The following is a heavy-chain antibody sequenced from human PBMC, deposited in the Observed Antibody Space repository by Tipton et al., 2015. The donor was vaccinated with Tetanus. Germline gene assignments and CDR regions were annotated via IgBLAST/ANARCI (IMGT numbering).Heavy chain of an antibody. Sequence: VQLEQSGAEVKKPGASVKVSCKASGYTFTSFGINWVRQAPGQGLEWMGWINTDKGSTNYAQNLQGRVIMTTDTSTLTAYMELRSLISDDTAVYYCARGGTMDYCGQGTLVTVSA. V-gene: IGHV1-18*01. CDR2: INTDKGST. CDR3: ARGGTMDY. J-gene: IGHJ4*02. D-gene: IGHD1-1*01. CDR1: GYTFTSFG.